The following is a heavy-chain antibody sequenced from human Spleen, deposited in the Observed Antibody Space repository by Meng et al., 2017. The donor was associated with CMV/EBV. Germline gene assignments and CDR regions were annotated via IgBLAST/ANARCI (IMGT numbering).Heavy chain of an antibody. J-gene: IGHJ4*02. Sequence: QGHLHQWAEGLFKPSETLSLTCAFYFGSFSTYYWTWIRQPPGKGLEWIGEINHSGSANYNPSLKSRVTISVDMSKNQFSLKLSSVTAADTAVYYCASSTFYDYFDYWGQGTLVTVSS. CDR1: FGSFSTYY. CDR3: ASSTFYDYFDY. CDR2: INHSGSA. D-gene: IGHD2/OR15-2a*01. V-gene: IGHV4-34*01.